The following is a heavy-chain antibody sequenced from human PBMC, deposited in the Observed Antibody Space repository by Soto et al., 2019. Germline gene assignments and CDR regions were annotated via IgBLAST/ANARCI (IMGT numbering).Heavy chain of an antibody. J-gene: IGHJ6*02. CDR3: ARYSSNWFQSEGMDV. D-gene: IGHD6-13*01. CDR2: IDTSGNT. Sequence: SETLSLTCTVSGGSFSTFYWNWIRQPAGKGLEWIGRIDTSGNTNYNPSLKSRVTMSVDTSKKQFSLKLTSVTAADTAVYYCARYSSNWFQSEGMDVWGLGTTVTVSS. V-gene: IGHV4-4*07. CDR1: GGSFSTFY.